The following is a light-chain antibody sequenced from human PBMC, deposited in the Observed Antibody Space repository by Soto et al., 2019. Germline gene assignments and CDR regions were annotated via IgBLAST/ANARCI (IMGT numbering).Light chain of an antibody. V-gene: IGKV3-11*01. CDR1: QSVSSY. CDR2: DAS. Sequence: EIVLTQAPATLSLSPGERATLSCRASQSVSSYLAWYQQKPGQAPRLLIYDASNRATGIPARFSGSGSGTDFTLTISSLEPEDFAVYYCQKRSNWPPSCGQGTRGEIK. CDR3: QKRSNWPPS. J-gene: IGKJ5*01.